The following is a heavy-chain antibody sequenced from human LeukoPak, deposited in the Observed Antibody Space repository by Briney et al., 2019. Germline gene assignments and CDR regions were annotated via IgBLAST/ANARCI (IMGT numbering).Heavy chain of an antibody. CDR1: GFTFNSYA. Sequence: GRSLRLSCAASGFTFNSYAMHWVRQAPGKGLEWVSAISGSGGSTYYADSVKVRFTISRDNSKNTLYLQMNSLRAEDTAVYYCAKSKPYCSSTSCYRGGYFDYWGQGTLVTVSS. D-gene: IGHD2-2*02. CDR3: AKSKPYCSSTSCYRGGYFDY. J-gene: IGHJ4*02. V-gene: IGHV3-23*01. CDR2: ISGSGGST.